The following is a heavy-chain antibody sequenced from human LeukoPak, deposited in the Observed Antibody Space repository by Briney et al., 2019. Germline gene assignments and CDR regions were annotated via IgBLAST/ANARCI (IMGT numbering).Heavy chain of an antibody. Sequence: GGTLRLSCAASGFTFSSYAMSWVRQAPGEGLEWVSHISGSGGSTYYADSVKGRFTISRDNSKNTLFLQMNSLRAEDSALYYCAKDPTDFDSSGQTYFDYWGQGTLVTVSS. CDR1: GFTFSSYA. CDR2: ISGSGGST. J-gene: IGHJ4*02. CDR3: AKDPTDFDSSGQTYFDY. V-gene: IGHV3-23*01. D-gene: IGHD3-22*01.